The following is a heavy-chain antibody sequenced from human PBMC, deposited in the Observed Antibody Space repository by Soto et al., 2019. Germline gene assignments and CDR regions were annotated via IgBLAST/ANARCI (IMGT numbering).Heavy chain of an antibody. CDR2: FIPIFRTL. CDR3: VRDRRIYYSDPHDEFVASDYEV. J-gene: IGHJ3*01. D-gene: IGHD3-22*01. V-gene: IGHV1-69*01. CDR1: GGIFGSHG. Sequence: QVQLIQSEAEVKKPGSSVRVSCTASGGIFGSHGFSWVRQAPGQRLEWVGGFIPIFRTLTYTEKFQARVRIAADESTNTDYLELSSLTSEDTAVYYCVRDRRIYYSDPHDEFVASDYEVWGQGTMVSVSS.